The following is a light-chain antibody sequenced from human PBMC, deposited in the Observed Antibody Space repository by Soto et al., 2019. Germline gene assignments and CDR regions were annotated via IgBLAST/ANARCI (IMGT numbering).Light chain of an antibody. CDR1: QGITNY. V-gene: IGKV1-27*01. Sequence: DVQMTQSPSSLSASVGDRVTITCRASQGITNYLAWYQQKPGQVPKLLIYSASTLHSGVPSRFSGSGSGTDFTLTIDSLQPEDVATYYCQKYNSAHSYSFGQGTKVEIK. CDR3: QKYNSAHSYS. CDR2: SAS. J-gene: IGKJ1*01.